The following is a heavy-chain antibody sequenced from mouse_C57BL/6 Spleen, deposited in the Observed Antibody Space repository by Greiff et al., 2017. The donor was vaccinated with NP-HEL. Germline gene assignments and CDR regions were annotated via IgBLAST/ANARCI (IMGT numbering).Heavy chain of an antibody. CDR3: AREYSSGLMDY. Sequence: QVQLQQSGAELVKPGASVKISCKASGYAFSSYWMNWVKQRPGKGLEWIGQIYPGDGDTNYNGKFKGKATLTADKSSSTAYMQLSSLTSEDSAVYFCAREYSSGLMDYWGQGTSVTVSS. CDR2: IYPGDGDT. J-gene: IGHJ4*01. CDR1: GYAFSSYW. D-gene: IGHD3-2*02. V-gene: IGHV1-80*01.